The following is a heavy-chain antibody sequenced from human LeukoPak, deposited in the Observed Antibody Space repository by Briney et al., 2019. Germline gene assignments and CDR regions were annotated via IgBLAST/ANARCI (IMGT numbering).Heavy chain of an antibody. V-gene: IGHV4-39*01. Sequence: SETLSLTCTVSGGSISSSSHYWGWIRQPPGKGLEWIGSMYYSGSTYYNPSLKSRVTISVDTSKNQFSLKLRSVTAADTAVYYCARQENDILTSYDYWGQGTLVTVSS. D-gene: IGHD3-9*01. CDR3: ARQENDILTSYDY. J-gene: IGHJ4*02. CDR2: MYYSGST. CDR1: GGSISSSSHY.